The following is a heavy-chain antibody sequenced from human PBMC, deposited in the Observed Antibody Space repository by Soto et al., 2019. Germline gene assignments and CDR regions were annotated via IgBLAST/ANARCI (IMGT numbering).Heavy chain of an antibody. CDR3: AKVHGGGTYVFYTYRDV. J-gene: IGHJ6*03. V-gene: IGHV3-9*01. Sequence: EVQLVESGGGLIQPGRSLRLSCAASGFTFVDYAMHWVRQPPGKGLEWVSTISWNSGSISYADSVRGRVTISRDNAKIALYLQMNSLRVEDTALYYCAKVHGGGTYVFYTYRDVWGKGTTVTVS. CDR2: ISWNSGSI. CDR1: GFTFVDYA. D-gene: IGHD2-15*01.